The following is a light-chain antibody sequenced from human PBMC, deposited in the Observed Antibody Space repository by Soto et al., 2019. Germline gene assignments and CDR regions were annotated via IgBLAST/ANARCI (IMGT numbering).Light chain of an antibody. CDR3: PEYYSASLT. J-gene: IGKJ4*01. Sequence: DIVMTQSPDSLAVSLGERATINCKSSQSILYSSNNNNYLTWYQQKAGQPPKLLIYWASIRESGVPDRFSGSGSGTAFTLTITSMQAEDVAVCCCPEYYSASLTFGGGTKVEIK. CDR1: QSILYSSNNNNY. V-gene: IGKV4-1*01. CDR2: WAS.